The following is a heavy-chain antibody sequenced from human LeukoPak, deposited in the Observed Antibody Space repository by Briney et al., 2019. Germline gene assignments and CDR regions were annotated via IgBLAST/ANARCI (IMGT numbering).Heavy chain of an antibody. J-gene: IGHJ6*02. CDR1: GYTFTSYD. D-gene: IGHD6-13*01. CDR2: MNPNSGNT. Sequence: APVKVSCKASGYTFTSYDINWVRQATGQGLEWMGWMNPNSGNTGYAQKFQGRVTMTRNTSISTAYMELSSLRSEDTAVYYCARLGYSSSWYTNPYYYYYGMDVWGQGTTVTVSS. CDR3: ARLGYSSSWYTNPYYYYYGMDV. V-gene: IGHV1-8*01.